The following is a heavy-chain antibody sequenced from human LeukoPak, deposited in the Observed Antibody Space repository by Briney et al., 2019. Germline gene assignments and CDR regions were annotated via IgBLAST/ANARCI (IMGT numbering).Heavy chain of an antibody. Sequence: GGSLRLSCAASGFTVSSNYMSWVRQAPGKGLEWVSVFYSGGNTYYADSVKGRFTISRDNSKDTLYLQMNSLRAEDTAVYYCARDRGDSSSWYYFDSWGQGTLVTVSS. D-gene: IGHD6-13*01. CDR1: GFTVSSNY. CDR3: ARDRGDSSSWYYFDS. J-gene: IGHJ4*02. V-gene: IGHV3-53*01. CDR2: FYSGGNT.